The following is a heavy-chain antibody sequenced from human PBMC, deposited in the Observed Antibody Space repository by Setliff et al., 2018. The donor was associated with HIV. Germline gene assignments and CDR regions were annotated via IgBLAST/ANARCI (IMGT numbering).Heavy chain of an antibody. D-gene: IGHD3-10*01. CDR2: VKQDGTET. V-gene: IGHV3-7*01. CDR3: TRDRWLGSDPDTFDI. Sequence: GGSLRLSCAASGFRFRSYWMSWVRQAPGKGLESVANVKQDGTETLYVDSVKGRFTISRDNANNLVYLQMNSLTAEDTAMYFCTRDRWLGSDPDTFDIWGQGTMVTVSS. CDR1: GFRFRSYW. J-gene: IGHJ3*02.